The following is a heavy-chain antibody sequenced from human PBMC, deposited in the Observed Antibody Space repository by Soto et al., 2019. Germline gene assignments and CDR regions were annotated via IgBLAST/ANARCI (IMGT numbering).Heavy chain of an antibody. CDR1: GFTFSSYA. CDR3: ARDPMGRYYGSGSYYFDY. CDR2: ISYDGSNK. Sequence: QVQLVESGGGVVQPGRSLRLSCAASGFTFSSYAMHWVRQAPGKGLEWVAVISYDGSNKYYADSVKGRFTISRDNSKNTXDLQMHSQRAEDTAVYYCARDPMGRYYGSGSYYFDYWGQGTLVTVSS. J-gene: IGHJ4*02. D-gene: IGHD3-10*01. V-gene: IGHV3-30-3*01.